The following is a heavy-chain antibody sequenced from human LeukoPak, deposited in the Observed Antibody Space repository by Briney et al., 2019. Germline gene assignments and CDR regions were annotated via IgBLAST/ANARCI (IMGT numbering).Heavy chain of an antibody. V-gene: IGHV4-34*01. D-gene: IGHD3-22*01. Sequence: PSETLSLTCAVYGGSFSGYYWSWIRQPPGKGLEWIGEINHSGSTNYNPSLKSRVTISVDTSKNQFSLKLSSVTAADTALYYCARLLSTMIVVAYPDYWGQGTLVTVSS. J-gene: IGHJ4*02. CDR3: ARLLSTMIVVAYPDY. CDR2: INHSGST. CDR1: GGSFSGYY.